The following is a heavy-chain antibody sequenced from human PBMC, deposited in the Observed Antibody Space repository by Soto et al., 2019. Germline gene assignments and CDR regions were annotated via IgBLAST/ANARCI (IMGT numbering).Heavy chain of an antibody. Sequence: QVQLQESGPGLVKPSETLSLTCTVSGGSISSYYWSWIRQPPGKGLEWTGYIYYSGRTNYNPSLKSRVTISVDTSKNQFSLKLSSVTAADTAVYYCARGYCSSTSCYIWDNWFDPWGQGTLVTVSS. V-gene: IGHV4-59*01. J-gene: IGHJ5*02. CDR2: IYYSGRT. CDR3: ARGYCSSTSCYIWDNWFDP. CDR1: GGSISSYY. D-gene: IGHD2-2*02.